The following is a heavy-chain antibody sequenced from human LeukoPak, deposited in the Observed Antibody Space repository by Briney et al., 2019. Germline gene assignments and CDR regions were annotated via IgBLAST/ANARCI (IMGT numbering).Heavy chain of an antibody. Sequence: GGSLRLSCAASGFIFTNYGMNWVRQAPGKGLEWVAVIWFDGSKTFYADSVKGRFTISRDTSKNMLYLQMNSLRVEDTAVYYCARSHPRTSVFDFGGQGTMVTLSS. CDR3: ARSHPRTSVFDF. J-gene: IGHJ3*01. D-gene: IGHD5/OR15-5a*01. CDR1: GFIFTNYG. CDR2: IWFDGSKT. V-gene: IGHV3-33*01.